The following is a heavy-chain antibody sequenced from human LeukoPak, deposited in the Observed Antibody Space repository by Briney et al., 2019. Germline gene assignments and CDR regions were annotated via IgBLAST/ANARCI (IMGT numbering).Heavy chain of an antibody. CDR3: ARDRCSGGSCAFYYYYYGMDV. Sequence: SETLSLTCAVYGGSFSDYYWSWIRQPPGKGLEWIGKINHSGSTNYNPSLKSRVTISVDTSNNQFSLKLSSVTAADTAVYYCARDRCSGGSCAFYYYYYGMDVWGQGTTVTVSS. CDR2: INHSGST. D-gene: IGHD2-15*01. J-gene: IGHJ6*02. V-gene: IGHV4-34*01. CDR1: GGSFSDYY.